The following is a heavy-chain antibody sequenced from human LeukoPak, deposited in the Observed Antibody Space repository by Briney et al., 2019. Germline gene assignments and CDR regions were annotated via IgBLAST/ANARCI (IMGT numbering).Heavy chain of an antibody. J-gene: IGHJ5*02. Sequence: ASVKVSCKVSGYTLTELSMHWVRQAPGKGLEWMGGFDPEDGETIYAQMFQGRVTMTEDTSTDTAYMELSSLRSEDTAVYYCATVSGGYCSSTSCHNWFDPWGQGTLVTVSS. CDR3: ATVSGGYCSSTSCHNWFDP. D-gene: IGHD2-2*01. CDR2: FDPEDGET. CDR1: GYTLTELS. V-gene: IGHV1-24*01.